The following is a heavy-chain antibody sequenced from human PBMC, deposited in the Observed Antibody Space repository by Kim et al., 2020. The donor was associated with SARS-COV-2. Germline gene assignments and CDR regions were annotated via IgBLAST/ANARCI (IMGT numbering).Heavy chain of an antibody. CDR1: GGSISSSSYY. Sequence: SETLSLTCTVSGGSISSSSYYWGWIRQPPGKGLEWIGSIYYSGITYYNPSLKSRVTITVDTSKNQFSLKLSSVTAADTAVYYCATEYLATISRYYYYGMDVWGQGRTATVSS. J-gene: IGHJ6*02. D-gene: IGHD5-12*01. V-gene: IGHV4-39*01. CDR2: IYYSGIT. CDR3: ATEYLATISRYYYYGMDV.